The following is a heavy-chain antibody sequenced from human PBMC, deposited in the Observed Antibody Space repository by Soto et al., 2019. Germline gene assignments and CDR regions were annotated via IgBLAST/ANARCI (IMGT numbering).Heavy chain of an antibody. D-gene: IGHD1-20*01. J-gene: IGHJ3*02. Sequence: QVQLVQSGAEVKKPGASVKVSCKASGYTFTSYGISWVRQAPGQGREWMGWISAYNGDTNYAQKLQGRVTMTTDTSTSTVYMELRSLRSDDTAVYYCSRFYARRRITGPTYAFDIWGQGTMVTGSS. CDR1: GYTFTSYG. CDR3: SRFYARRRITGPTYAFDI. CDR2: ISAYNGDT. V-gene: IGHV1-18*01.